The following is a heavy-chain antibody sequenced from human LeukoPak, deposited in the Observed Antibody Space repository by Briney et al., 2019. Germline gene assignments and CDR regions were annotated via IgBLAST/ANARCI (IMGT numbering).Heavy chain of an antibody. CDR1: GFTVSSNY. CDR3: ARDCEAYYYDSSGLADAFDI. J-gene: IGHJ3*02. Sequence: GGSLRLSCAASGFTVSSNYMSWVRQAPGKGLEWVSVIYSGGSTYYADSVKGRFTISRDNSKNTLYLQMNSLRAEDTAVYYCARDCEAYYYDSSGLADAFDIWGQGTMVTVSS. CDR2: IYSGGST. D-gene: IGHD3-22*01. V-gene: IGHV3-66*01.